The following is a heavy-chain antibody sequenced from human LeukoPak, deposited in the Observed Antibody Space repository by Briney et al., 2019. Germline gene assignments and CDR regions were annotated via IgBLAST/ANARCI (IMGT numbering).Heavy chain of an antibody. CDR3: ARARRDCSGGSCYPDYNWFDP. V-gene: IGHV3-48*03. J-gene: IGHJ5*02. CDR2: ISSSGSAI. Sequence: GGSLRLSCAASGFPFSSYEMNWVRQAPGKGLDWVSYISSSGSAIYYADSVRGRFTISRDSAKNSLYLQMNSLRAEDTAVYYCARARRDCSGGSCYPDYNWFDPWGQGTLVTVSS. CDR1: GFPFSSYE. D-gene: IGHD2-15*01.